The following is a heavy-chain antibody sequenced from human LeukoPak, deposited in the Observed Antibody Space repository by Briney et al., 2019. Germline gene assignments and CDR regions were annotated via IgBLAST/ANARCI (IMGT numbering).Heavy chain of an antibody. CDR2: IIPIFGTA. CDR3: ASAIYYYDSTSTYYYXXXXV. CDR1: GGTFSSYA. V-gene: IGHV1-69*06. D-gene: IGHD3-22*01. J-gene: IGHJ6*01. Sequence: ASVKVSCKASGGTFSSYAISWVRQAPGQGLEWMGGIIPIFGTANYAQKFQGRVTITADKSTSTAYMELSSLRSEDTAVYYCASAIYYYDSTSTYYYXXXXVXXXXXXVTV.